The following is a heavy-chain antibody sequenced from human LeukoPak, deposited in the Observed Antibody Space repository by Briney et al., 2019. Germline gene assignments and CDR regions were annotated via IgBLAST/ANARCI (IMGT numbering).Heavy chain of an antibody. CDR3: ARHFVDSSSSRGDVFDI. Sequence: SETLSLTCTVSGGSISSSSYYWGWIRQPPGRGLEWIGSIYDSGSTYYNPSLKSRVTISVDTSKNQIFLKVNSVTAADTAVYYCARHFVDSSSSRGDVFDIWGQGTMVTVSA. J-gene: IGHJ3*02. CDR1: GGSISSSSYY. V-gene: IGHV4-39*01. CDR2: IYDSGST. D-gene: IGHD6-6*01.